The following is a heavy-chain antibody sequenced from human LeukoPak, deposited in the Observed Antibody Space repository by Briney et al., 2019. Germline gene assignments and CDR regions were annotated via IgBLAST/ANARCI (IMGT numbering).Heavy chain of an antibody. CDR1: GFTFSSSG. CDR3: AGRSGYSPYYFDY. CDR2: ISISGGST. J-gene: IGHJ4*02. Sequence: PGGSLRLSCAATGFTFSSSGMSSVRQAPGKGLDWVSAISISGGSTSYADSVKGRFTISRDNSKNTLYLQMSSLRAEGTAVYYCAGRSGYSPYYFDYWGQGTLVTVSS. D-gene: IGHD3-22*01. V-gene: IGHV3-23*01.